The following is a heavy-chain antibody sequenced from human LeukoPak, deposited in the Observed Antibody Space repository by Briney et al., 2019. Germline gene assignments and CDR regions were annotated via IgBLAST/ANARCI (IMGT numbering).Heavy chain of an antibody. CDR3: ARVLRWFGELGA. V-gene: IGHV1-46*01. CDR2: INLSSGTT. CDR1: GNTLSNNY. Sequence: ASVKVSCKSSGNTLSNNYMHWVRQAPGQGLEWMGVINLSSGTTIFAQNFQGRVTMTRDTSTGTVFMELSSLRSDDTAVYYCARVLRWFGELGAWGQGTLVTVSS. J-gene: IGHJ5*02. D-gene: IGHD3-10*01.